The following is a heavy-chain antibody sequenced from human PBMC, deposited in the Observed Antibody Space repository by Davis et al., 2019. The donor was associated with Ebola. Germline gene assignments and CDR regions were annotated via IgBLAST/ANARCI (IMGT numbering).Heavy chain of an antibody. CDR1: GYTFTSYY. D-gene: IGHD2-2*01. J-gene: IGHJ6*02. CDR3: ASSIVVVPAASVGLDV. V-gene: IGHV1-45*02. CDR2: ITPFNGNT. Sequence: SVKVSCKASGYTFTSYYMHWVRQAPGQALEWMGWITPFNGNTNYAQKFQDRVTITRDRSMSTAYMELSSLRSEDTAMYYCASSIVVVPAASVGLDVWGQGTTVTVSS.